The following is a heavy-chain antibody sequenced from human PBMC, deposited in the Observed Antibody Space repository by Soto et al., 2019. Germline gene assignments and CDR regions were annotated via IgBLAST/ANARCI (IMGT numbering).Heavy chain of an antibody. CDR2: KFYSGSS. V-gene: IGHV4-59*01. Sequence: QVQLQESGPGLVKPSETLSLTCNVSGVSITSYYWTWIRQPPGKGLEWIGYKFYSGSSNYNPSLMSRVTISVDTSKNQFSLQLTSVTAADTAVYYCARGLPGCTNGVCYIHWFDPWGQGTLVTVSS. J-gene: IGHJ5*02. CDR1: GVSITSYY. D-gene: IGHD2-8*01. CDR3: ARGLPGCTNGVCYIHWFDP.